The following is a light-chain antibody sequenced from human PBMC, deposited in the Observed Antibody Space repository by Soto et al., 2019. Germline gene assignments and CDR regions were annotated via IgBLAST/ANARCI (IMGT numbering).Light chain of an antibody. CDR3: MRYAGGNNWV. Sequence: QSALTQPPSASGSPGQSVTISCTGTSSDVGTHGYVSWYQQHAGKAPKLMIYDVTKRPSGVPDRFSGSKSANTASLTVSGLQAEEEDDYYCMRYAGGNNWVFGGGTKLTVL. V-gene: IGLV2-8*01. J-gene: IGLJ3*02. CDR2: DVT. CDR1: SSDVGTHGY.